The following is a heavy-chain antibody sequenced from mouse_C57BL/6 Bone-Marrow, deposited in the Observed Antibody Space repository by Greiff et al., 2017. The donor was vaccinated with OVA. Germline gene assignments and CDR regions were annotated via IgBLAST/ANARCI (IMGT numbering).Heavy chain of an antibody. V-gene: IGHV1-55*01. Sequence: QVQLQQPGAELVKPGASVKMSCKASGYTFTSYWITWVKQRPGQGLEWIGDIYPGSGSTNYNEKFKSKATLTADTSSSTAYMQLSSLTSEDSAVYYCAGGAGVYSTVAWYFDVWGTGTTVTVSS. D-gene: IGHD1-1*01. CDR1: GYTFTSYW. CDR2: IYPGSGST. CDR3: AGGAGVYSTVAWYFDV. J-gene: IGHJ1*03.